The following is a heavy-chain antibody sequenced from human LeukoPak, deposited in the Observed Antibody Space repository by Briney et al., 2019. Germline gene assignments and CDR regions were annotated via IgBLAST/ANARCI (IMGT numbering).Heavy chain of an antibody. CDR3: ARDLEAVAGTYYYYYYMDV. CDR1: GYTFTGYY. J-gene: IGHJ6*03. D-gene: IGHD6-19*01. Sequence: GASVKVSCKASGYTFTGYYMHWVRQAPGQGLEWMGWINPNSGGTNYAQKFQGRVTMTRDTSISTAYMELSRLRSDDTAVYYCARDLEAVAGTYYYYYYMDVWGKGTTVTVSS. CDR2: INPNSGGT. V-gene: IGHV1-2*02.